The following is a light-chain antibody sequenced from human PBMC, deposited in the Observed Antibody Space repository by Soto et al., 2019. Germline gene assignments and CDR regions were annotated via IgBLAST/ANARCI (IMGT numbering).Light chain of an antibody. CDR3: NSYAGSYNLGV. J-gene: IGLJ3*02. Sequence: QSALTQPPSASGSPGQSVTISCTGTSSDVGGYNYVSWYQQHPGKAPKLIIYEVSKRPSGVPDRFSGAKSGNTASLTVSGLQAEDEADYYCNSYAGSYNLGVFGGGTKVTVL. CDR2: EVS. CDR1: SSDVGGYNY. V-gene: IGLV2-8*01.